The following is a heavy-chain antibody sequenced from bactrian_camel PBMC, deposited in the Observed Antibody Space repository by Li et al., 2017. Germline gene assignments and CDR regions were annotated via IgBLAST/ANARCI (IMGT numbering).Heavy chain of an antibody. V-gene: IGHV3S1*01. J-gene: IGHJ4*01. CDR3: AAEVFPCRSYSDYAEH. CDR1: GYTYGGNC. Sequence: HVQLVESGGGSVQAGGSLRLSCAFSGYTYGGNCMAWFRQAPGKEREGVATIYTGDGTTSYADSVKGRFTISRDNAKNTIYLQMDNSKPDDSAVYYCAAEVFPCRSYSDYAEHWGQGTQVTVS. CDR2: IYTGDGTT. D-gene: IGHD4*01.